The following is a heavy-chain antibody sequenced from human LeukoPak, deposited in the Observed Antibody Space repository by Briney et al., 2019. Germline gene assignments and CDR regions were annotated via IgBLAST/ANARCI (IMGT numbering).Heavy chain of an antibody. V-gene: IGHV1-46*01. Sequence: ASVKVSCKASGYTFTSYYMHWVRQAPGQGLEWMGIINPSGGSTSYAQKFQGRVTMTRDTSTSTAYMELRSLRSDDTAVYYCARGPLNREYQLLSSNFLDYWGQGTLVTV. CDR2: INPSGGST. D-gene: IGHD2-2*01. CDR1: GYTFTSYY. J-gene: IGHJ4*02. CDR3: ARGPLNREYQLLSSNFLDY.